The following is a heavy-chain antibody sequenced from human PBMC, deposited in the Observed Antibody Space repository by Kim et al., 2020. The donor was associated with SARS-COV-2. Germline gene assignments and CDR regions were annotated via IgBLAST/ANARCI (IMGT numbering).Heavy chain of an antibody. CDR2: ISYDGNNK. CDR3: AKVRLATSWHYYGTDV. J-gene: IGHJ6*02. D-gene: IGHD3-3*02. V-gene: IGHV3-30*18. Sequence: GGSLRLSCAASGVTLRSYGMHWVRQAPGKGLEWVAVISYDGNNKYYADSVKGRFTISRDNSKNTLFLQMNGLRGEDTAAYYCAKVRLATSWHYYGTDVWGQGTTVTVSS. CDR1: GVTLRSYG.